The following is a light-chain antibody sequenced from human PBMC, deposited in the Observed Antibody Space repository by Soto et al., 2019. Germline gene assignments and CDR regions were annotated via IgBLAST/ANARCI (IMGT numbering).Light chain of an antibody. V-gene: IGLV2-14*01. CDR3: SSYTNTSTFYV. J-gene: IGLJ1*01. CDR1: SSDVGGYNY. CDR2: EVS. Sequence: QSALTQPASVSGSLGQSITISCTGTSSDVGGYNYVSWYQHHPGKAPKVMIYEVSNRPSGVSNRFSGSKSGNTASLTISGLQAEDEADYYCSSYTNTSTFYVFGTGTKLTVL.